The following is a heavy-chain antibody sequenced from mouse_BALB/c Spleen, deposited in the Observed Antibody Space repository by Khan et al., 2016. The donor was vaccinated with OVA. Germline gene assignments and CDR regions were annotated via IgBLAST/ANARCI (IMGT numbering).Heavy chain of an antibody. V-gene: IGHV9-3-1*01. CDR1: GYTFTNYG. J-gene: IGHJ4*01. Sequence: QIQLVQSGPELKKPGETVKISCKASGYTFTNYGMNWVKQAPGKGLKWMGWLNTYTGESTYADDFKGRFAFSLETSASTAFLQINNLKNEDTATYFWSRPPYFSYVMVYWGQGTSVTVSS. CDR3: SRPPYFSYVMVY. D-gene: IGHD2-10*01. CDR2: LNTYTGES.